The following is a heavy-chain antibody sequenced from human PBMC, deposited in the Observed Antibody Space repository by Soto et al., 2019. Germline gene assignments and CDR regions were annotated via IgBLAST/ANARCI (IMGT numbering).Heavy chain of an antibody. CDR1: GYTFTSYG. CDR3: AGGDARRDALAEYFQH. D-gene: IGHD3-16*01. Sequence: QVQLVQSGAEVKKPGASVKVSCKASGYTFTSYGISWVRQAPGQGLEWMGWISAYNGNTNYAQKLQGRVTMTTDTSTSTADRGRRSRRADDPAGYDWAGGDARRDALAEYFQHWGQGTLVTVSS. J-gene: IGHJ1*01. V-gene: IGHV1-18*01. CDR2: ISAYNGNT.